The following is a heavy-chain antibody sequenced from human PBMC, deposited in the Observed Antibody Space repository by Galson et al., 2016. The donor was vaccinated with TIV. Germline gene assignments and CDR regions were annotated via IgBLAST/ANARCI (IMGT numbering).Heavy chain of an antibody. CDR1: GYSFTSSW. D-gene: IGHD5-18*01. CDR2: MYPADSDV. Sequence: QSGAEVKKPGESLRISCKSSGYSFTSSWTAWVRLLPGKGLQWVGIMYPADSDVRYSPSFEGQVTISPDASISTAYLQWSSLEASDTAIYYCARAPGYSGYSYGYFDDWGQGTLVTVSS. J-gene: IGHJ4*02. CDR3: ARAPGYSGYSYGYFDD. V-gene: IGHV5-51*03.